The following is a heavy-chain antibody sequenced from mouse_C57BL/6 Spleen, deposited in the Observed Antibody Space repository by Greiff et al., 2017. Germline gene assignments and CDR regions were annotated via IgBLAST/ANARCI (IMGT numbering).Heavy chain of an antibody. CDR1: GYTFTTYP. CDR2: FHPYNDDT. Sequence: VQLQESGAELVKPGASVKMSCKASGYTFTTYPIEWMKQNHGKSLEWIGNFHPYNDDTKYNEKFKGKATLTVEKSSSTVYLELSRLTSDDSAVYYCARSYGYDGAWFAYWGQGTLVTVSA. V-gene: IGHV1-47*01. J-gene: IGHJ3*01. CDR3: ARSYGYDGAWFAY. D-gene: IGHD2-2*01.